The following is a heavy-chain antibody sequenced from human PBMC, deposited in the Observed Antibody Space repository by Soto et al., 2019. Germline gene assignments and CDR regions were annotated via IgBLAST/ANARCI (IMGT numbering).Heavy chain of an antibody. V-gene: IGHV2-5*01. CDR3: AHRGGATVGLYYFDY. CDR1: GFSLSTTGVG. CDR2: IYLHDDK. Sequence: SGPTLVNPTQTLTLTCTFSGFSLSTTGVGVSWIRQPPGKALEWLALIYLHDDKGYSPSLKSRLTITKDTSKNQVVLTMTNMDPVDTATYYCAHRGGATVGLYYFDYWGQGALVTVS. D-gene: IGHD3-16*01. J-gene: IGHJ4*02.